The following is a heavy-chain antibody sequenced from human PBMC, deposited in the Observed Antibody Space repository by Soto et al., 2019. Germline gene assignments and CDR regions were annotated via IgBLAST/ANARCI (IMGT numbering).Heavy chain of an antibody. CDR1: GLTFSTYD. Sequence: EVQLVESGGGLIQPGGSLRLSCAASGLTFSTYDMHWVRQPIGKGLEWFAALGTGDDTSYPDSVRGRFIVSRDNVKHAWYLQMDSLTAGDTAMYYCTREGHDWVFDIWGRGTLVVVSS. CDR2: LGTGDDT. CDR3: TREGHDWVFDI. V-gene: IGHV3-13*01. J-gene: IGHJ2*01.